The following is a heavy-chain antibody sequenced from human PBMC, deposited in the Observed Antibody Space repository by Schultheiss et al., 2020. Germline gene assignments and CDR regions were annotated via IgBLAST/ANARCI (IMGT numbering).Heavy chain of an antibody. CDR2: VDYSGST. V-gene: IGHV4-39*01. D-gene: IGHD5-18*01. CDR3: ARRVDTAMFSGYYYYYYYMDV. CDR1: GDSISSSTFH. J-gene: IGHJ6*03. Sequence: SETLSLTCTVSGDSISSSTFHWSWIRQPAGKGLEWIGSVDYSGSTYYNPSLKSRVTITVDTSKNQFSLKLSSVTAADTAVYYCARRVDTAMFSGYYYYYYYMDVWGKGTTVTVSS.